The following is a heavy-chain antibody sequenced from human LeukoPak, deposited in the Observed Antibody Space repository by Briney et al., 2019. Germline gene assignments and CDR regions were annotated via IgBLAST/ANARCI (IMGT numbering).Heavy chain of an antibody. J-gene: IGHJ6*02. D-gene: IGHD3-22*01. CDR2: IYTSGST. CDR3: AIDSSGKKYYYYGMDV. Sequence: SQTLSLTCTVSGGSISSGSYYWSWIRQPAGKGLEWIGRIYTSGSTNYNPSPKSRVTISVDTSKNQFSLKPSSVTAADTAVYYCAIDSSGKKYYYYGMDVWGQETTVTVSS. V-gene: IGHV4-61*02. CDR1: GGSISSGSYY.